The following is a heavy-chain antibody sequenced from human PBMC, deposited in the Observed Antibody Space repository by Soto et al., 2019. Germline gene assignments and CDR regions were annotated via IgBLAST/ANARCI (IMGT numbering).Heavy chain of an antibody. CDR1: GFTFSSYW. V-gene: IGHV3-7*03. CDR2: IKQDGSEK. D-gene: IGHD2-15*01. Sequence: GGSLRLSCAASGFTFSSYWMSWVRQAPGKGLEWVANIKQDGSEKYYVDSVKGRFTISRDNTKNSLYLQMNSLRAEDTAVYYCARQGYCSSSSCPLGPFDIWGQGTMVTVSS. J-gene: IGHJ3*02. CDR3: ARQGYCSSSSCPLGPFDI.